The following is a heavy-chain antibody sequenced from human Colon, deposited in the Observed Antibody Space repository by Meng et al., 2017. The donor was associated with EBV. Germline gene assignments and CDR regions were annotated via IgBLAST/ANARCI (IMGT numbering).Heavy chain of an antibody. CDR3: ARVRVIPAAVGFDY. J-gene: IGHJ4*02. CDR1: GGSISTSDW. CDR2: IYRGGGT. D-gene: IGHD2-2*01. V-gene: IGHV4-4*02. Sequence: QVQLQGPGPGLGAPSGTLSRPCAVSGGSISTSDWWSWVRQPPGKGLEWIGEIYRGGGTNYNPSFKSRVTISVDTSNNHFSLKLSYVTAADTAVYYCARVRVIPAAVGFDYWGQGTLVTVSS.